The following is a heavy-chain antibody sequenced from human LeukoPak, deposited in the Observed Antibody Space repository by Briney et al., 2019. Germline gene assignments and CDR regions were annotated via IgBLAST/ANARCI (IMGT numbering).Heavy chain of an antibody. D-gene: IGHD4-17*01. J-gene: IGHJ4*02. CDR1: GVSFNDYY. CDR2: INHSGYT. V-gene: IGHV4-34*01. Sequence: PSETLSLTCAVSGVSFNDYYWSWVRQTPGKGPEWIGEINHSGYTNDSPSLKSRVTISIDTSRKQFSLNLRSVTVADTGIYYCTRMTTGHDYWGQGTLVTVSS. CDR3: TRMTTGHDY.